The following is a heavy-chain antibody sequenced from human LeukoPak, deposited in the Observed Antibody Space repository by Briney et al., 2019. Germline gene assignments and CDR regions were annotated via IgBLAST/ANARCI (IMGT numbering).Heavy chain of an antibody. CDR3: ARGAIIAVAGTYFDY. D-gene: IGHD6-19*01. J-gene: IGHJ4*02. V-gene: IGHV4-34*01. CDR1: GGSFSGYY. CDR2: INHSGST. Sequence: SETLSLTCAVYGGSFSGYYWSWIRQPPGKGLEWIGEINHSGSTNYSPSLKSRVTVSVDTSKNQFSLKLSSVTAADTAVYYCARGAIIAVAGTYFDYWGQGTLVTVSS.